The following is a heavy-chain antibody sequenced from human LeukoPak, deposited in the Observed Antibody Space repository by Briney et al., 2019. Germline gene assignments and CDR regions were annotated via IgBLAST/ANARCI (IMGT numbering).Heavy chain of an antibody. CDR1: GFTFNSYT. CDR2: ISSTSKYI. J-gene: IGHJ4*02. Sequence: GGSLRLSCAASGFTFNSYTMNWVRQTPGKGLEWVSSISSTSKYIHYADALKGRFAISRDNAKSSLFLQMNSLRVEDTAVYYCARDYSPWYTSDWYGGQFDSWGQGALVIVSS. V-gene: IGHV3-21*06. D-gene: IGHD6-19*01. CDR3: ARDYSPWYTSDWYGGQFDS.